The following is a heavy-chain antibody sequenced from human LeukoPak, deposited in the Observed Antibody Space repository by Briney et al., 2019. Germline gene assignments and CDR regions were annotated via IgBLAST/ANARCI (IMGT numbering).Heavy chain of an antibody. CDR3: ARDDGFSCYSY. CDR2: INVDGSEK. CDR1: GFTFSTYW. Sequence: GGSLRLSCAASGFTFSTYWVTWVRQAPGKGLEWVANINVDGSEKYYVDSVKGRFTISRDNAKNSLYLQMNSLTVEDTAVYYCARDDGFSCYSYWGQGTLVTVSS. V-gene: IGHV3-7*01. J-gene: IGHJ4*02. D-gene: IGHD3/OR15-3a*01.